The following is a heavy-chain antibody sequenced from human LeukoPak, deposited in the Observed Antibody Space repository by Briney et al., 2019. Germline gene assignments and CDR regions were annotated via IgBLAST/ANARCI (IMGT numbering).Heavy chain of an antibody. CDR2: IYTSGST. Sequence: SETLSLTCTVSGGSISNYYWSWIRQPAGKGLEWIGRIYTSGSTNYNPSLKSRVTISVDTSKNQFSLRLISVTAADTAVYYCARGFAYYSDWYEEYYFDYWGQGTLVTVSS. D-gene: IGHD6-19*01. V-gene: IGHV4-4*07. CDR1: GGSISNYY. J-gene: IGHJ4*02. CDR3: ARGFAYYSDWYEEYYFDY.